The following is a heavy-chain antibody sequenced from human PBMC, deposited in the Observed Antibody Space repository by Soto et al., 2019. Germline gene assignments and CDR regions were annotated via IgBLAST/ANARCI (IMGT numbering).Heavy chain of an antibody. V-gene: IGHV3-21*01. D-gene: IGHD3-9*01. Sequence: EVQLVESGGGLVKPGGSLRLSCAASGFTFSSYSMNWVRQAPGKGLEWVSSISSSSSYIYYADSVKGRFTISRDNAKNSLYLQVNGLRAEDTAVDYCARERELVWSRRMDVWGQGTTVTVSS. CDR1: GFTFSSYS. CDR2: ISSSSSYI. J-gene: IGHJ6*02. CDR3: ARERELVWSRRMDV.